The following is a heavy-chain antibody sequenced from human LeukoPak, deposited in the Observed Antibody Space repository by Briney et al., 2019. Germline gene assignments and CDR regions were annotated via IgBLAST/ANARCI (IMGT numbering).Heavy chain of an antibody. CDR3: AKTFGYSYGGASPPPDY. Sequence: GGSLTLSCAASGFTFDCCGMHWVRQAPGKGLEWVAFIRNVGNDKYYADSVKGRFFISRDNSKNTLYLQMNSLRAEDTAVYYCAKTFGYSYGGASPPPDYWGQGTLVTVSS. CDR1: GFTFDCCG. J-gene: IGHJ4*02. V-gene: IGHV3-30*02. D-gene: IGHD5-18*01. CDR2: IRNVGNDK.